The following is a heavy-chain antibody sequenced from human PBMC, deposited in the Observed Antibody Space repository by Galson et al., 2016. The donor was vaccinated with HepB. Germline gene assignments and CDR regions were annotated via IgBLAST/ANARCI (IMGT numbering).Heavy chain of an antibody. D-gene: IGHD3-3*01. CDR1: GFTFEDYA. CDR3: AKDCVLLYDFWSGHFDS. J-gene: IGHJ5*01. V-gene: IGHV3-9*01. Sequence: SVRLSCAASGFTFEDYAIPWVRQAPGKGLEWVSGISWYSGTIVYADSVKGRFTISRDNAKNSLYLQMNSLRGEDTALYYCAKDCVLLYDFWSGHFDSWGQGILVTVSS. CDR2: ISWYSGTI.